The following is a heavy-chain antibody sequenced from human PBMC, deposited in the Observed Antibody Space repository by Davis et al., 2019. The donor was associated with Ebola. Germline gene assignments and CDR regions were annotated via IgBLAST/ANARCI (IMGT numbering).Heavy chain of an antibody. CDR2: IYYSGST. J-gene: IGHJ5*02. CDR1: GGSISSGGYY. V-gene: IGHV4-31*03. CDR3: ARELYDSSGINWFDP. D-gene: IGHD3-22*01. Sequence: PSETLSLTCTVSGGSISSGGYYWSWIRQHPGKGLEWIGYIYYSGSTYYNPSLKSRVTISVDTSKNQFSLKLSSVTAADTAVYYCARELYDSSGINWFDPWGQGTLVTVSS.